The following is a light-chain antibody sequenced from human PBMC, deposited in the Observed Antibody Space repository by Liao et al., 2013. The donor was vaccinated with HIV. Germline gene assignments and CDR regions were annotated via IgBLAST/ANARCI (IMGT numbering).Light chain of an antibody. V-gene: IGLV3-21*04. CDR3: QVWDSSSDHPYV. J-gene: IGLJ1*01. CDR1: NIGSKS. Sequence: SYVLTQPPSVSVAPGKTARITCGGNNIGSKSVHWYQQKPGQAPVLVIYYDSDRPSGIPERFSGSNSGNTATLTISRVEAGDEADYYCQVWDSSSDHPYVFGTGTK. CDR2: YDS.